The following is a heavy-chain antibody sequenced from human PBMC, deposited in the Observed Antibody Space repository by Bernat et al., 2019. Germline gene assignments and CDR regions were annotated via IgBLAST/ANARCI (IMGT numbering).Heavy chain of an antibody. J-gene: IGHJ3*02. CDR2: ISWNSGSI. V-gene: IGHV3-9*01. D-gene: IGHD6-25*01. Sequence: EVRLLESGGGLVQPGGSLRLSCTASGFTFDDYAMHWVRQAPGKGLEWVSGISWNSGSIGYADSVKGRFTISRDNAKNSLYLQMNSLRAEDTALYYCTAARTRAFDIWGQGTMVTVSS. CDR1: GFTFDDYA. CDR3: TAARTRAFDI.